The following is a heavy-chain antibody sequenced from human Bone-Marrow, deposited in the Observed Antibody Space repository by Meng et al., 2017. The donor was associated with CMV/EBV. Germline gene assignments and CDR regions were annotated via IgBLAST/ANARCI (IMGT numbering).Heavy chain of an antibody. D-gene: IGHD3-16*01. CDR2: IYHSGST. V-gene: IGHV4-4*02. J-gene: IGHJ5*02. CDR3: ARDLTFRGFDP. Sequence: SETLSLTCAVSGGSISSSNWWSWVRQPPGKGLEWIGEIYHSGSTYYNPSLKSRVTIAVDKSNNQFSLKLTSVTAADTAVYYCARDLTFRGFDPWGQGTLVTVSS. CDR1: GGSISSSNW.